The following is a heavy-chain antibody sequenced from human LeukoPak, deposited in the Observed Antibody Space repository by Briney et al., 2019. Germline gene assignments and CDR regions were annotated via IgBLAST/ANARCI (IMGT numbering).Heavy chain of an antibody. CDR1: GGSISSSSYY. Sequence: SETLSLTCTVSGGSISSSSYYWGWIRQPPGKGLEWIGSMSFIGSTYYNPSLKSRVTISVHMSKNHFSLKLSSVTAADTAVYYCARHRRHYDILTGYYAGHFDIWGQGTMVTVSS. CDR3: ARHRRHYDILTGYYAGHFDI. CDR2: MSFIGST. J-gene: IGHJ3*02. D-gene: IGHD3-9*01. V-gene: IGHV4-39*01.